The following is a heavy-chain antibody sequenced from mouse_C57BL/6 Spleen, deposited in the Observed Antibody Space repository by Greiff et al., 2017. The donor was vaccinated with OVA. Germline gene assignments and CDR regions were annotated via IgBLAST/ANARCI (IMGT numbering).Heavy chain of an antibody. V-gene: IGHV8-12*01. J-gene: IGHJ4*01. D-gene: IGHD1-1*01. CDR1: GFSLSTSGMG. CDR3: ARNYGSSYSYAMDY. Sequence: QVTLKECGPGILQSSQTLSLTCSFSGFSLSTSGMGVSWIRQPSGKGLEWLAHIYWDDDKRYNPSLKSRLTISKDTSRNQVFLKITSVDTADTATYYCARNYGSSYSYAMDYWGQGTSVTVSS. CDR2: IYWDDDK.